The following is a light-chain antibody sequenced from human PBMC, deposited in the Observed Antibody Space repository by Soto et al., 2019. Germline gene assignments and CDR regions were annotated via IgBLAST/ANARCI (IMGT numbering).Light chain of an antibody. CDR3: NSYTSSSTHV. Sequence: QSVLTQPASVSGSPGQSITISCTGTSSDVGGYNYVSWYQQHPGKAPKLIISDVSNRPSGVSNRFSGSKSGNTASLTISGLQAEDEADYYCNSYTSSSTHVCGTGTKVTVL. CDR2: DVS. J-gene: IGLJ1*01. CDR1: SSDVGGYNY. V-gene: IGLV2-14*03.